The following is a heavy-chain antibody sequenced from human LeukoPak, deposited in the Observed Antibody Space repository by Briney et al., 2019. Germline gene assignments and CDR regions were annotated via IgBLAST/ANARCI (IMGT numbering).Heavy chain of an antibody. CDR2: TYYRSKLYK. V-gene: IGHV6-1*01. Sequence: SQTLSLTCAVSGDSFSSNSGAWNWLRQSPSRGLEWLGRTYYRSKLYKDYAVCVKSLITINPDTSKNQFSLQLNSVTPEDTAVYYCARDRHSSGWYSSYYFDYWGQGTLVTVSS. J-gene: IGHJ4*02. D-gene: IGHD6-19*01. CDR3: ARDRHSSGWYSSYYFDY. CDR1: GDSFSSNSGA.